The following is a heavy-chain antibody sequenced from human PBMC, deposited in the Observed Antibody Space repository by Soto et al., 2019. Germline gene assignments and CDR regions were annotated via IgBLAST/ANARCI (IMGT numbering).Heavy chain of an antibody. CDR2: VSAKNLNT. CDR1: GFTFIIYG. J-gene: IGHJ3*02. D-gene: IGHD2-8*01. V-gene: IGHV1-18*01. Sequence: QIQLVQSGAEVKKPGASVKVSCKASGFTFIIYGVTWVRQAPGQGLEWMGWVSAKNLNTHYAQKCPGRVTMTTETATSQAYMELSSLRPDDTAVYDCARRVALAPVYDAYDIWGQGTMVTVPS. CDR3: ARRVALAPVYDAYDI.